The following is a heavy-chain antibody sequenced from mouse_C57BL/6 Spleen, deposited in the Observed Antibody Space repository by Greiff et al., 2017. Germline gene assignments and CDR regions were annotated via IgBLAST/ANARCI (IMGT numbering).Heavy chain of an antibody. J-gene: IGHJ1*03. CDR2: IRNKANGYTT. Sequence: EVKLVESGGGLVQPGGSLSLSCAAPGFTFTDYYMSWVRQPPGKALEWLGFIRNKANGYTTEYSASVKGRFTISRDNSQSILYLQMNALRAEDSATYYCARLYGNYVWYFDVWGTGTTVTVSS. V-gene: IGHV7-3*01. CDR3: ARLYGNYVWYFDV. D-gene: IGHD2-1*01. CDR1: GFTFTDYY.